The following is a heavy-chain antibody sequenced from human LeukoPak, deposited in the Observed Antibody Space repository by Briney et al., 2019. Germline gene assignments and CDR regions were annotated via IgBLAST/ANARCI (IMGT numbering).Heavy chain of an antibody. CDR2: FDPEDGET. D-gene: IGHD1-26*01. J-gene: IGHJ6*02. CDR3: ATGGSAASLMDV. CDR1: GYTLTEFS. V-gene: IGHV1-24*01. Sequence: ASVKVSCKVSGYTLTEFSMHWVRQSPGKGLEWMGGFDPEDGETIYAQKFQGRVTMTEDTSTDTAYMELSSLRSEDTAVYYCATGGSAASLMDVWGQGTTVTVSS.